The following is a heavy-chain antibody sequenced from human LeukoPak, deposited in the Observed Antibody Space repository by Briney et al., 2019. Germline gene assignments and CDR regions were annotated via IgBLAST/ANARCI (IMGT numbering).Heavy chain of an antibody. V-gene: IGHV1-69*05. CDR2: IIPIFGTA. J-gene: IGHJ4*02. D-gene: IGHD3-10*01. CDR3: ARESMVRGVIIMGFDY. Sequence: SVKVSCTASGGTFSSYAISWVRQAPGQGLEWMGRIIPIFGTANYAQKFQGRVTITTDESTSTAYMELSSLRSEDTAVYYCARESMVRGVIIMGFDYWGQGTLVAVSS. CDR1: GGTFSSYA.